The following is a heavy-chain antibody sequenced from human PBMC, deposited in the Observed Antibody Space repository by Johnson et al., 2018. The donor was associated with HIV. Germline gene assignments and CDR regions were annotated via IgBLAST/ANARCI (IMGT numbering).Heavy chain of an antibody. Sequence: VQLVESGGGVVQPGRSLRLSCAASEFTFSSYAMHWVRQAPGKGLEWVANIKQDGSEMYYVDSVKGRYTISRDISTNTVYLQMNSLSPEETAVYYCAREDVSSGYAGTFDIWGQGTLVTVSS. CDR3: AREDVSSGYAGTFDI. CDR2: IKQDGSEM. D-gene: IGHD5-12*01. J-gene: IGHJ3*02. V-gene: IGHV3-7*01. CDR1: EFTFSSYA.